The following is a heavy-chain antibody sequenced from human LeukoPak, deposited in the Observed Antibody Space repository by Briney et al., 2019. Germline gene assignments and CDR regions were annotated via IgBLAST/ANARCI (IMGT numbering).Heavy chain of an antibody. D-gene: IGHD2-2*01. Sequence: PSETLSLTCTVSGGSVNSYYWSWIRQPAGKGLEWIGHIYASGSNDYNPSLKSRVTMSLDMAKNQFSLRLTSVTAADTAVYLCARMVPAGTHNYWGQGLLVTVSS. CDR1: GGSVNSYY. CDR2: IYASGSN. CDR3: ARMVPAGTHNY. V-gene: IGHV4-4*07. J-gene: IGHJ4*02.